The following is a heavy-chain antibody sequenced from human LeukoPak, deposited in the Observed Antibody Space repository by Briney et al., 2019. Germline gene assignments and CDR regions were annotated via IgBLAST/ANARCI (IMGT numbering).Heavy chain of an antibody. CDR3: AREVYYGSGRRFDY. D-gene: IGHD3-10*01. V-gene: IGHV3-74*01. CDR1: GFTFGTYW. CDR2: INSDGGTT. J-gene: IGHJ4*02. Sequence: GGSLRLSCGASGFTFGTYWMHWVRQAPGKGLVWVSGINSDGGTTTYADSVKGRFTISRDNAKNSLFLQMNSLRVEDTALYFCAREVYYGSGRRFDYWGQGTLVTVSS.